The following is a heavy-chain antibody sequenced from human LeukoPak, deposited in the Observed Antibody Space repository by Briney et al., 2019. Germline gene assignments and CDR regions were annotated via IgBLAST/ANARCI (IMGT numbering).Heavy chain of an antibody. CDR2: ISGSGGST. V-gene: IGHV3-23*01. CDR3: AKDYCSGGSCYLGWFDP. Sequence: GGSLRLSCAASGFTLSSYAMSWVRQAPGKGLEWVSAISGSGGSTYYADSVKGRFTISRDNSKNTLYLQMNSLRAEDTAVYYCAKDYCSGGSCYLGWFDPWGQGTLVTVSS. CDR1: GFTLSSYA. J-gene: IGHJ5*02. D-gene: IGHD2-15*01.